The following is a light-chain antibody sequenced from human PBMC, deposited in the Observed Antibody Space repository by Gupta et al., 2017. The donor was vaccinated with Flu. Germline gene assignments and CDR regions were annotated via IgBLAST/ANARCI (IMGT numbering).Light chain of an antibody. CDR2: SAS. V-gene: IGKV3-20*01. Sequence: EIVLTQSPATLSLSPGERVSLSCRASQSVSNSYLAWYQHKSGQAPRLLIHSASRRATGVPDRFSGHESGTDFTLTIARLEPEDFAVYYCQQYGGSPWTFGQGTKVEIK. CDR1: QSVSNSY. J-gene: IGKJ1*01. CDR3: QQYGGSPWT.